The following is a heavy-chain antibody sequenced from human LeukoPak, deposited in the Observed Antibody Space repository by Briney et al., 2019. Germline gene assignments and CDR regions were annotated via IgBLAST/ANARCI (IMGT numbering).Heavy chain of an antibody. CDR1: GFTFSSYA. D-gene: IGHD6-19*01. CDR3: AKGLYSSGWPLYYFDY. CDR2: ISGSGGST. Sequence: LTGGSLRLSCAASGFTFSSYAMSWVRQAPGKGLEWVSAISGSGGSTYYADSVKGRFTISRDNSKNTLYLQMNSLRAEDTAVYYCAKGLYSSGWPLYYFDYWGQGTLVTVSS. V-gene: IGHV3-23*01. J-gene: IGHJ4*02.